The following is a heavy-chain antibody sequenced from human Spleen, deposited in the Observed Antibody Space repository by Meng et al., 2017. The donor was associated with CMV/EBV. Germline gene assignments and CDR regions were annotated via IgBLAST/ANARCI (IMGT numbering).Heavy chain of an antibody. D-gene: IGHD2-2*01. CDR1: GGTFSSYA. Sequence: SVKVSCKASGGTFSSYAISWVRQAPGQGLEWMGGIIPILGIANYAQKFQGRVTITADKSTSTAYMELSSLRSEDTAVYHCARGAVVPAAFYYYGMDVWGQGTTVTVSS. CDR2: IIPILGIA. J-gene: IGHJ6*02. CDR3: ARGAVVPAAFYYYGMDV. V-gene: IGHV1-69*10.